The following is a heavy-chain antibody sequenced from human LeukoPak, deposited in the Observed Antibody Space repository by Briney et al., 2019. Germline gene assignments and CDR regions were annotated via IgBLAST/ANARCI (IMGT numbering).Heavy chain of an antibody. V-gene: IGHV3-53*04. J-gene: IGHJ6*02. CDR3: ARDQRRSLAAFAYYYGMDV. Sequence: GGSLRLSCAASGFTVSSNYMSWVRQAPGKGLEWVSVIYSGGSTYYADSVKGRFTISRHNSKNTLYPQMNSLRAEDTAVYYCARDQRRSLAAFAYYYGMDVWGQGTTVTVSS. D-gene: IGHD3-16*01. CDR1: GFTVSSNY. CDR2: IYSGGST.